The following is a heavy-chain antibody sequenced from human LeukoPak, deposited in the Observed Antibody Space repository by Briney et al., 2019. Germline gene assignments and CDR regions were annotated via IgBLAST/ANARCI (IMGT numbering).Heavy chain of an antibody. V-gene: IGHV3-66*01. D-gene: IGHD3-22*01. CDR1: EFSVGSNY. CDR3: ARLTHYYDSSGHYYYMDV. CDR2: IYSGGST. J-gene: IGHJ6*03. Sequence: GGSLRLSCAASEFSVGSNYMTWVRQAPGKGLEWVSLIYSGGSTYYADSVKGRFTISRDNAKNSLYLQMNSLRAEDTAVYYCARLTHYYDSSGHYYYMDVWGKGTTVTVSS.